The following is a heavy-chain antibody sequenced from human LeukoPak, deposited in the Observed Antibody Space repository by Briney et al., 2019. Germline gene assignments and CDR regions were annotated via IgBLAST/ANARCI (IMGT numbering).Heavy chain of an antibody. CDR3: ARDLSVAGFDF. V-gene: IGHV3-21*01. CDR1: GFTFSSYS. J-gene: IGHJ3*01. CDR2: ISSNSNYI. Sequence: GGCLRLSCAGSGFTFSSYSMNWVRPTPGKGLEWVSSISSNSNYIFYADSVKGRFTISRDNAKNSLFLQMNTLRAEDTAVYYCARDLSVAGFDFWGQGTMVTVSS. D-gene: IGHD6-19*01.